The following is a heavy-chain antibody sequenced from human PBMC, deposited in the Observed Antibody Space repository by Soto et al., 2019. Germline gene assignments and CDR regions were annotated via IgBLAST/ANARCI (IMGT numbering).Heavy chain of an antibody. D-gene: IGHD3-3*01. CDR3: AKSMDLTIDYDFWSGFPLSFDY. J-gene: IGHJ4*02. Sequence: LSLTCAASGFTFSSYAMSWVRQAPGKGLEWVSAISGSGGSTYYADSVKGRFTISRDNSKNTLYLQMNSLRAEDTAVYYCAKSMDLTIDYDFWSGFPLSFDYWGQGTLVTVSS. CDR2: ISGSGGST. V-gene: IGHV3-23*01. CDR1: GFTFSSYA.